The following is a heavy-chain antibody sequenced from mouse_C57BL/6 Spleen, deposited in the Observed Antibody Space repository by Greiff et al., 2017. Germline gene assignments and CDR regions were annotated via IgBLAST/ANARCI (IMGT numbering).Heavy chain of an antibody. CDR1: GYTFTSYW. CDR3: ARKDYYGSSYGFAY. D-gene: IGHD1-1*01. CDR2: INPSNGGT. V-gene: IGHV1-53*01. J-gene: IGHJ3*01. Sequence: VQLQQPGPELVKPGASVKLSCKASGYTFTSYWMHWVKQGPGQGLEWIGNINPSNGGTNYNEKFKSKATLTVYKSSSTAYMPLSSLTSEDSAVYYCARKDYYGSSYGFAYWGQGTLVTVSA.